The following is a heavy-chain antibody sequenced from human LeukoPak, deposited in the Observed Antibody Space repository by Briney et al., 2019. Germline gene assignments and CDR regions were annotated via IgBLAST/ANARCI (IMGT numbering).Heavy chain of an antibody. CDR1: GGSISGYS. D-gene: IGHD3-10*01. J-gene: IGHJ5*02. CDR2: FHNSRTT. V-gene: IGHV4-59*01. CDR3: ARGHLGLSP. Sequence: SETLSLTCTVSGGSISGYSWTWIRQPPGQGLEWIGYFHNSRTTSYNPSLTGRVIISVDTAMDQISLKLNSVTATDTAVYYCARGHLGLSPWGQGTLVTVSS.